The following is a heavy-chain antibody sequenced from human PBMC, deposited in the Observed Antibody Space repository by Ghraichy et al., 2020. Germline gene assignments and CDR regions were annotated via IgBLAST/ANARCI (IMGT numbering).Heavy chain of an antibody. V-gene: IGHV3-30*02. J-gene: IGHJ6*02. CDR1: GFTFSSYG. D-gene: IGHD5-18*01. CDR3: AKDHVGYSYGSQSNYGMDV. CDR2: IRYDGSNK. Sequence: GGSLRLSCAASGFTFSSYGMHWVRQAPGKGLEWVAFIRYDGSNKYYADSVKGRFTISRDNSKNTLYLQMNSLRAEDTAVYYCAKDHVGYSYGSQSNYGMDVWGQGTTVTVSS.